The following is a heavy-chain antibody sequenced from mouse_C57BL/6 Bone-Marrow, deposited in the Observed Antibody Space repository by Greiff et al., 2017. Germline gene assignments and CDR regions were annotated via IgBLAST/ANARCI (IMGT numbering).Heavy chain of an antibody. Sequence: VQLQQSGPGLVQPSQSLSITCTVSGFSLTSYGVHWVRQSPGKGLEWLGVIWRGGSTDYNAAFMSRLSITKDNSKSQVFFKMNSLQADDAAIYYCATITTVVEDYAMDYWGQGTSVTVSS. V-gene: IGHV2-5*01. J-gene: IGHJ4*01. D-gene: IGHD1-1*01. CDR3: ATITTVVEDYAMDY. CDR1: GFSLTSYG. CDR2: IWRGGST.